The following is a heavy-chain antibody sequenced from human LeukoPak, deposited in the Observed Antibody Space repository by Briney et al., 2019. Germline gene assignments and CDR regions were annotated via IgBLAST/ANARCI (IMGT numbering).Heavy chain of an antibody. V-gene: IGHV2-70*04. CDR1: GFSLSASGMR. CDR3: ARAYSSGWPFNFDY. J-gene: IGHJ4*02. Sequence: ESGPALVKPTQTLTLTCTFSGFSLSASGMRASWIRQPPGKALGWLARLDWDDDKFYSTSLKTRLTISKDTSKNQVVLTMTNMDPVDTATYYCARAYSSGWPFNFDYWGQGTLVTVSS. D-gene: IGHD6-19*01. CDR2: LDWDDDK.